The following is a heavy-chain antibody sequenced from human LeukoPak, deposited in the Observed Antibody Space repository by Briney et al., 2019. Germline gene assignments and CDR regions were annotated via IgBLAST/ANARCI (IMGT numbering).Heavy chain of an antibody. CDR3: ARDWAAAGILY. Sequence: GGSLRLSCAASGFTFSSYGMHWVRQAPGKGLEWVAVIWYDGSNKYYADSVKGRFTISRDNSKNTLYLQMNSLRAEDTAVYYCARDWAAAGILYWGQGTLVTVSS. J-gene: IGHJ4*02. D-gene: IGHD6-13*01. CDR1: GFTFSSYG. V-gene: IGHV3-33*01. CDR2: IWYDGSNK.